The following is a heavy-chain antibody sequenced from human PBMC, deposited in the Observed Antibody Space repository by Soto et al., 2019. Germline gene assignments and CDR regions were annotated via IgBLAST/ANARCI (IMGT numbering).Heavy chain of an antibody. CDR2: ISAYNGNT. D-gene: IGHD3-10*01. CDR3: ARRPYYGSESPPFDY. V-gene: IGHV1-18*01. CDR1: GYTFTLYG. Sequence: QVQLVQSGAEVKKPGASVKVSCRAAGYTFTLYGISWVRQAPGQGLEWMGWISAYNGNTNYAQKFQGRVTMTTRTSTRTGYMYMKDLRTADTAVYYCARRPYYGSESPPFDYRGQATLVTASS. J-gene: IGHJ4*02.